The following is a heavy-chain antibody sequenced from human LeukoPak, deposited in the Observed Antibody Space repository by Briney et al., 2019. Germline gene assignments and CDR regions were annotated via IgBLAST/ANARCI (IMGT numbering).Heavy chain of an antibody. CDR1: GVSIISSNSY. D-gene: IGHD1-26*01. J-gene: IGHJ3*02. CDR3: ARDALGIVGATDAFDI. CDR2: IYYSGST. Sequence: SGTLSPTCAVSGVSIISSNSYWGWIRQPPGKGLEWIGSIYYSGSTNYNPSLKSRVTISVDTSKNQFSLKLSSVTAADTAVYYCARDALGIVGATDAFDIWGQGTMVTVSS. V-gene: IGHV4-39*07.